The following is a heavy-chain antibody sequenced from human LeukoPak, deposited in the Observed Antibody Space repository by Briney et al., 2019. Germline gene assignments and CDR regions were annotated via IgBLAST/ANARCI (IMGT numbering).Heavy chain of an antibody. D-gene: IGHD5-24*01. CDR2: IYYSGST. Sequence: SETLSLTCTVSGGSISSYYWSWIRQPPGKGLEWIGYIYYSGSTNYNPSLKSRVTISVDTSKNQFPLKLSSVTAADTAVYYCARDRWLGDIWGQGTMVTVSS. CDR1: GGSISSYY. J-gene: IGHJ3*02. V-gene: IGHV4-59*01. CDR3: ARDRWLGDI.